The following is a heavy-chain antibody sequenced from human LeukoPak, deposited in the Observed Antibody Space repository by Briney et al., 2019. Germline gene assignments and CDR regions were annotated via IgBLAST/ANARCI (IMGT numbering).Heavy chain of an antibody. D-gene: IGHD5-12*01. CDR3: ARGRGYSGYVYEY. V-gene: IGHV4-59*01. CDR2: IYHSGST. CDR1: GGSISSYY. J-gene: IGHJ4*02. Sequence: SETLSLTCTVSGGSISSYYWSWIRQPPGKGLEWIGYIYHSGSTYYNPSLKSRVTISVDRSKNQFSLKLTSVTAADTAVYYCARGRGYSGYVYEYWGPGTLVTVSS.